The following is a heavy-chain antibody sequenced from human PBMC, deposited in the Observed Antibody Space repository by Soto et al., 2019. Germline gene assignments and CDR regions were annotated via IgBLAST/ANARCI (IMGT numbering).Heavy chain of an antibody. CDR2: INYSGST. D-gene: IGHD5-18*01. V-gene: IGHV4-59*01. J-gene: IGHJ4*02. CDR3: ARVRGNTYGNGLFEY. CDR1: GGSIRSYY. Sequence: QVQLQESGPGLVKPSETLSLTCTVSGGSIRSYYWSWIRQPPGKGLEWIGYINYSGSTNYNPSLTSRVTISVDTSKNQFSLKLSSVTAADTAVYYCARVRGNTYGNGLFEYWGQGTLVTVSS.